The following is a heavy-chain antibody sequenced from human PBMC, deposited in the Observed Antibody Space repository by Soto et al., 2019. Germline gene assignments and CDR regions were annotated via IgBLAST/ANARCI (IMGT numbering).Heavy chain of an antibody. CDR2: MNPQTGNT. V-gene: IGHV1-8*01. Sequence: QVQLVQSGSEGKEPGASMKISCQASGYTFTRYDITWVRQATGQGLEWMGWMNPQTGNTAYAEKFQGRVTMTRSTSINTAHMELSGLRSEDTAVYYCARLSEESSSSNYYYFYMDVWGKGSTVTVSS. CDR1: GYTFTRYD. J-gene: IGHJ6*03. CDR3: ARLSEESSSSNYYYFYMDV. D-gene: IGHD6-6*01.